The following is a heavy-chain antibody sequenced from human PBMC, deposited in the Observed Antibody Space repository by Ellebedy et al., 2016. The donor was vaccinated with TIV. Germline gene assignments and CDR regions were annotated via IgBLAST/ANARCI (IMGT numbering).Heavy chain of an antibody. CDR2: IYHSGDT. Sequence: MPSETLSLTCTVSGGSITNSAYYWGWIRQPPGMGLEWIGSIYHSGDTYYNPSLKGRVPLSVDTSENQFSLKLRSVTAADTSVYFCVRYNSRAGDLSFDYWGQGALVTVSS. CDR3: VRYNSRAGDLSFDY. V-gene: IGHV4-39*01. CDR1: GGSITNSAYY. J-gene: IGHJ4*02. D-gene: IGHD1-14*01.